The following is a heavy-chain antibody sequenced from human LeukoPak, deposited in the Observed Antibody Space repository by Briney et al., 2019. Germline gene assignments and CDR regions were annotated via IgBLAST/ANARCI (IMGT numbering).Heavy chain of an antibody. V-gene: IGHV3-30*18. CDR2: ISYDGSNK. Sequence: GGSLRLSCAASGFTFSSYGMHWVRQAPGMGLEGVAVISYDGSNKYYADSVKGRFTISRDNSKNTLYLQMNSLRAEDTAVYYCAKDGGFYMVRGVNRPWYFDLWGRGTLVTVSS. CDR3: AKDGGFYMVRGVNRPWYFDL. D-gene: IGHD3-10*01. CDR1: GFTFSSYG. J-gene: IGHJ2*01.